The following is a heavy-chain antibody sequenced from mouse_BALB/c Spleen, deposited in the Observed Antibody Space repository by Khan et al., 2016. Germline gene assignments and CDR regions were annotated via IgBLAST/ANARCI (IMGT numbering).Heavy chain of an antibody. J-gene: IGHJ4*01. D-gene: IGHD1-1*01. CDR1: GFNIKDTY. Sequence: VQLQQSGAELVKPGASVKLSCTASGFNIKDTYMHWVKQRPEQGLEWIGRIDPANGNTKYDPKFPGKATITADTSSNTAYLQLRSLTSEDTAVYYCARRKFYYYGSRYAIDYWGQGTSVTVSS. CDR2: IDPANGNT. V-gene: IGHV14-3*02. CDR3: ARRKFYYYGSRYAIDY.